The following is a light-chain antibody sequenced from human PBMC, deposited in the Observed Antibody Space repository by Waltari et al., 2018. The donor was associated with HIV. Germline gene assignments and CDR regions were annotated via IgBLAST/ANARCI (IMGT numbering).Light chain of an antibody. CDR3: SSYTTSSTYV. Sequence: QSALTGPSVSGSPGQSITISCTGTSSDVGAYDSVSWYQQHPGKAPKLMIYDVNNRPSGVSHRFSGSKSATTASLTISGLQAEDEADYYCSSYTTSSTYVFGTGTKVTVL. V-gene: IGLV2-14*03. CDR2: DVN. CDR1: SSDVGAYDS. J-gene: IGLJ1*01.